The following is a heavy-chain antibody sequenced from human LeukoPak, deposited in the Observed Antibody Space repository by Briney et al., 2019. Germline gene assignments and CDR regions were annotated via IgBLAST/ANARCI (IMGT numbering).Heavy chain of an antibody. D-gene: IGHD6-6*01. CDR2: IRYDGSNK. V-gene: IGHV3-30*02. CDR1: GFTFSSYG. J-gene: IGHJ4*02. CDR3: AKEPNSSSSWIYPSY. Sequence: GGSLRLSCAASGFTFSSYGMHWVRQAPGKGLEWVAFIRYDGSNKYYADSVKGRFTISRDNSKNTLYLQMNSLRAEDTAVYYCAKEPNSSSSWIYPSYWGQGTLVTVSS.